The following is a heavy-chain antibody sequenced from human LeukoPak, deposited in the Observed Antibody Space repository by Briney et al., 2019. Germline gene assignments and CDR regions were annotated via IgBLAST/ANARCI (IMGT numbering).Heavy chain of an antibody. J-gene: IGHJ6*03. CDR3: ARDPNWNREKDMDV. CDR2: IKQDGSEK. V-gene: IGHV3-7*01. CDR1: GFTFSSYW. D-gene: IGHD1-1*01. Sequence: GGSLRLSCAASGFTFSSYWMSWVRQAPGKGLGWVANIKQDGSEKYYVDSVKGRFTVSRDNAKNSLYLQMNSLRAEDTAVYYCARDPNWNREKDMDVWGKGTTVTVSS.